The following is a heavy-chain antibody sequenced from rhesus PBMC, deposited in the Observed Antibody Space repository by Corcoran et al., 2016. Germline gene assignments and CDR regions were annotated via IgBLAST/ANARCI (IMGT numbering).Heavy chain of an antibody. Sequence: QVQLQESGPGLVKPSETLSLTCAVPGGSSSNSYYYWSWIRKAPGKGLEWIGYFSYSGRTSSTPSLRSRVTFSGYTSKHQFSLKLSSVAAADTAVYYCARLDWLYYFDYWGQGVLVTVSS. V-gene: IGHV4-122*02. D-gene: IGHD3-3*01. CDR2: FSYSGRT. J-gene: IGHJ4*01. CDR3: ARLDWLYYFDY. CDR1: GGSSSNSYYY.